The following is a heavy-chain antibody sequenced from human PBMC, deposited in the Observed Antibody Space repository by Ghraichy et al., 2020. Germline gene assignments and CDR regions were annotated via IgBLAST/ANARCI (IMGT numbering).Heavy chain of an antibody. Sequence: GGSLRLSCAASGFTFSSYAMSWVRQAPGKGLEWVSAISGSGDSTYYADSVKGRFTISRDNSKNTLYLQMNSLRAEDTAVYYCAKETRGSGYWGRLLYYFDNWGQGALVTVSS. CDR3: AKETRGSGYWGRLLYYFDN. CDR2: ISGSGDST. CDR1: GFTFSSYA. J-gene: IGHJ4*02. V-gene: IGHV3-23*01. D-gene: IGHD3-22*01.